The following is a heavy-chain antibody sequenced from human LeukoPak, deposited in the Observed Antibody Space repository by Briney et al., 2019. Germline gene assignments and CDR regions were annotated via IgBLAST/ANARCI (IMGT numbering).Heavy chain of an antibody. CDR3: VGFSYGDYTD. CDR1: GDSVSSKSAA. J-gene: IGHJ4*02. Sequence: SQTLSVTCAISGDSVSSKSAAWNWIRQSPWRGLEWLGRTFYRSKWYNDYALFVKSRITINPDTSKNQFSLQLKSVTPEDTAVYYCVGFSYGDYTDWGQGTLVTVSS. D-gene: IGHD4-17*01. CDR2: TFYRSKWYN. V-gene: IGHV6-1*01.